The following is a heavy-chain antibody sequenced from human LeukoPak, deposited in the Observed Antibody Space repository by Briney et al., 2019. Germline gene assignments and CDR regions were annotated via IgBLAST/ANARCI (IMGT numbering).Heavy chain of an antibody. D-gene: IGHD3-16*01. V-gene: IGHV4-38-2*01. CDR2: IYHSGST. CDR3: ASWGTVAGWKDAFDI. J-gene: IGHJ3*02. CDR1: GYSISSGYY. Sequence: SETLSLTCAVSGYSISSGYYWGWIRQPPGKGLEWIGSIYHSGSTYYNPSLKSRVTISVDTSKNQFSLKLSSVTAADTAVYYCASWGTVAGWKDAFDIWGQGTVVTVSS.